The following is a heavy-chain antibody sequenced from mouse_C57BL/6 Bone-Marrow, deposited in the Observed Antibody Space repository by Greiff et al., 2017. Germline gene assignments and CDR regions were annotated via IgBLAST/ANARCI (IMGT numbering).Heavy chain of an antibody. CDR1: GFTFSDYY. CDR2: ISNGGGST. J-gene: IGHJ4*01. Sequence: EVKVVESGGGLVQPGGSLKLSCAASGFTFSDYYMYWVRQTPEKRLEWVAYISNGGGSTYYPDTVKGRFTISRDTAKNTLYLQMSRLKSEDTAMYYCARHRAMDYWGQGTSVTVSS. V-gene: IGHV5-12*01. CDR3: ARHRAMDY.